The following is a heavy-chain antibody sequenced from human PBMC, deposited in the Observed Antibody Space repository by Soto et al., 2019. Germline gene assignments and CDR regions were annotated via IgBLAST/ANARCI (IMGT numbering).Heavy chain of an antibody. D-gene: IGHD6-13*01. Sequence: LSRTCAVSGGSIRSSNWWSWVRQPPGKGLEWIGEIYHSGSTNYNPSLKSRVTISVDKSKNQFSLKLSSVTAADTAVYYCASMRIAAKGHYYGMDVWGQGTTVTVSS. V-gene: IGHV4-4*02. J-gene: IGHJ6*02. CDR1: GGSIRSSNW. CDR3: ASMRIAAKGHYYGMDV. CDR2: IYHSGST.